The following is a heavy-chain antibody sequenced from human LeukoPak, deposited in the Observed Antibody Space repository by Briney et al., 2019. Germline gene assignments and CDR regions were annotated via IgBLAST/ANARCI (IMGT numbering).Heavy chain of an antibody. V-gene: IGHV3-7*03. CDR2: TMQDGGET. CDR3: ARNNGMDV. Sequence: GGSLRLSCEATGFTFSSYSLSWVRQAPGKGLEWVANTMQDGGETHYVDSVKGRFTISKDNAKNSLYLQMNSLRAEDTALYHCARNNGMDVWGQGTTVIVSS. CDR1: GFTFSSYS. J-gene: IGHJ6*02.